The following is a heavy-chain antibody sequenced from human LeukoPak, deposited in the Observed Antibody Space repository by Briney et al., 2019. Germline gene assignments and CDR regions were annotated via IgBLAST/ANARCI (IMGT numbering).Heavy chain of an antibody. V-gene: IGHV3-49*04. CDR1: GFTFGDYA. J-gene: IGHJ5*02. CDR2: IRSKAYGGTT. Sequence: GGSLRLSCTASGFTFGDYAMSWVRQAPGKGLEWVGFIRSKAYGGTTEYAASVKGRFTISRDDSKSIAYLQMNSLKTEDTAVYYCTRSIYGDYAGGFDPWGQGTLVTVSS. CDR3: TRSIYGDYAGGFDP. D-gene: IGHD4-17*01.